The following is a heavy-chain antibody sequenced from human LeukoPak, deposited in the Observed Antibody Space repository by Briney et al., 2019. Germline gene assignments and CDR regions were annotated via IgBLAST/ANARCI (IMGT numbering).Heavy chain of an antibody. D-gene: IGHD2-2*02. Sequence: GGSLRLSCAASGFTFSSYAMSWVRQAPGKGLEWVSAISGSGGSTYYADSVKGRFTISRDNSKNTLYLQMNSLRAEDTAVYYCARGSIPWDYMDVWGKGTTVTVSS. J-gene: IGHJ6*03. CDR1: GFTFSSYA. CDR3: ARGSIPWDYMDV. V-gene: IGHV3-23*01. CDR2: ISGSGGST.